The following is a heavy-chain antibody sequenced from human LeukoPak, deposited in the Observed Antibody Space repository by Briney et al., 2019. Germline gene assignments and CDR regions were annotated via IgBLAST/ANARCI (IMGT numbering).Heavy chain of an antibody. V-gene: IGHV3-30*18. Sequence: GGSLRLSCAASGFTFSSYGMHWVRQAPGKGLEWVAVISYDGSNKYYADSVKGRFTISRDNSKNTLYLQMNSLRTEDTAVYYCANIGYSGYDWDYWGQGTLVTVSS. CDR3: ANIGYSGYDWDY. CDR2: ISYDGSNK. D-gene: IGHD5-12*01. J-gene: IGHJ4*02. CDR1: GFTFSSYG.